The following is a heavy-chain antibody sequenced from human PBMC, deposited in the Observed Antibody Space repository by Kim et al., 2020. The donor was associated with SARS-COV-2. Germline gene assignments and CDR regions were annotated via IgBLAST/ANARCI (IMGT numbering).Heavy chain of an antibody. CDR2: IRNKADSYAT. Sequence: GGSLRLSCAASGFTFSGSAMPWVRQASGKGLEWVGRIRNKADSYATEYAASVKGRFTISRDDSKNMPYLQMSSLKTEDTAVYYCPSVPGTSLGFWDAVD. CDR3: PSVPGTSLGFWDAVD. V-gene: IGHV3-73*01. J-gene: IGHJ3*02. D-gene: IGHD1-1*01. CDR1: GFTFSGSA.